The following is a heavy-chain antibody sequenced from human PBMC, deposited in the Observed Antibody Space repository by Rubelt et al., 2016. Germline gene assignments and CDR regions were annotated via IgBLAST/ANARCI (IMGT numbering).Heavy chain of an antibody. V-gene: IGHV2-5*02. J-gene: IGHJ6*03. Sequence: QITLKESGPTLVKPTQTLTLTCTFSGFSLSTSGVGVGWIRQPPGKALEWLALIYWDDDKRYSPSLKSRLTITKDTSKNQLVLTMTNMDPVDTATYYCAYSTSSAYYYYYYYMDVWGKGTTVTVSS. CDR2: IYWDDDK. CDR3: AYSTSSAYYYYYYYMDV. CDR1: GFSLSTSGVG.